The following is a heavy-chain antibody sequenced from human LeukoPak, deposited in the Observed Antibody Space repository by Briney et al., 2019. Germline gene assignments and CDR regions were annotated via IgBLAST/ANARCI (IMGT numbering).Heavy chain of an antibody. V-gene: IGHV3-30*02. CDR2: IRYDGSNK. Sequence: PGGSLRLSCAASGFTFSSYGMHWVRQAPGKGLEWVAFIRYDGSNKYYADSVKGRFTISRDNSKNTLYLQVNSLRAEDTAVYYCAKQFGDYVWGSSFYFDYWGQGTLVTVSS. D-gene: IGHD3-16*01. CDR1: GFTFSSYG. CDR3: AKQFGDYVWGSSFYFDY. J-gene: IGHJ4*02.